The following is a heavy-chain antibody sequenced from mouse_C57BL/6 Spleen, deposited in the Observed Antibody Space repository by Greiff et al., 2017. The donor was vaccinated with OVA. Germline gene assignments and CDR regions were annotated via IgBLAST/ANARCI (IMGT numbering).Heavy chain of an antibody. J-gene: IGHJ4*01. CDR1: GYTFTSYW. CDR2: IDPSDSET. V-gene: IGHV1-52*01. CDR3: ASDYDDAMDY. D-gene: IGHD2-4*01. Sequence: QVQLQQPGAELVRPRSSVKLSCKASGYTFTSYWMHWVKQRPIQGLEWIGNIDPSDSETHYNQKFKDKATLTVDKSSSTAYMQLSSLTSEDSAVYYCASDYDDAMDYWGQGTSVTVSS.